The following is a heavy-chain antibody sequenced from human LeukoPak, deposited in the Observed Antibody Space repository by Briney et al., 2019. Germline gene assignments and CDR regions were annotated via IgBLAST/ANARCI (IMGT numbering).Heavy chain of an antibody. J-gene: IGHJ4*02. V-gene: IGHV3-30*02. CDR2: IRYDGSNK. CDR3: AKDLLPYSGSHGDY. D-gene: IGHD1-26*01. CDR1: GFTFSSYG. Sequence: GGSLRLSCAASGFTFSSYGMHWVRQAPGKGLEWVAFIRYDGSNKCYADSVKGRFTISRDNSKNTLYLQMNSLRAEDTAVYYCAKDLLPYSGSHGDYWGQGALVTVSS.